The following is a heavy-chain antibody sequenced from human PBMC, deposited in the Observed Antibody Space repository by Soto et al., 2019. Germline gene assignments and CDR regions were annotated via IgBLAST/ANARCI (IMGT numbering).Heavy chain of an antibody. CDR2: ISGSGGST. J-gene: IGHJ4*02. CDR3: AKRDQQC. V-gene: IGHV3-23*01. D-gene: IGHD6-19*01. CDR1: GFTFSIYG. Sequence: EAQLLESGGDLVQSGGSLRLSCAASGFTFSIYGMTWVRQAPGKGLEWVSAISGSGGSTYYADSVRGRFTISRDNSNNTLYLKMNSLRVEDTAVYYCAKRDQQCWGQGTLFTVSS.